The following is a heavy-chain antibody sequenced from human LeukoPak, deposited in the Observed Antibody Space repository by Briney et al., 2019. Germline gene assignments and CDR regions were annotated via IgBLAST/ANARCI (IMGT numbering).Heavy chain of an antibody. Sequence: GGSLRLSCAASGFTFSSYGMSWVRQAPGKGLEWVSTIGGSVHSTYYADSVKGRFTISRDNSKNTLYLQMNSLRAEDTAVYYCARDGSAIQPFDYWGQGTLVTVSS. D-gene: IGHD1-1*01. J-gene: IGHJ4*02. CDR2: IGGSVHST. CDR3: ARDGSAIQPFDY. V-gene: IGHV3-23*01. CDR1: GFTFSSYG.